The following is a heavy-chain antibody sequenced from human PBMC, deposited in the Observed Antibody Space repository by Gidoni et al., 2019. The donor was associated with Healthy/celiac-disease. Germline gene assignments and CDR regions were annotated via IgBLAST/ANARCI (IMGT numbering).Heavy chain of an antibody. Sequence: QVQLQQWGAGLLKPSETLSLTCAVYGGSFSGYYWRWIRQPPGKGLEWIGEINHRGSTNYNPSLKSRVTISVDTSKNQFSLKLSSVTAADTAVYYCARVVVEGLRLGELSPKPSAFDIWGQGTMVTVSS. D-gene: IGHD3-16*02. J-gene: IGHJ3*02. V-gene: IGHV4-34*01. CDR3: ARVVVEGLRLGELSPKPSAFDI. CDR2: INHRGST. CDR1: GGSFSGYY.